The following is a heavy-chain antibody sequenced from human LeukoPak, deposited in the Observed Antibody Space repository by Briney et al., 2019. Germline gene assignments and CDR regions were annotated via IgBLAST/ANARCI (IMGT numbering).Heavy chain of an antibody. D-gene: IGHD3-22*01. J-gene: IGHJ4*02. CDR2: ITWNSDST. V-gene: IGHV3-9*01. CDR1: GFTFDDYA. Sequence: GGSLRLSCATSGFTFDDYAMHWVRRAPGKGLEWVSGITWNSDSTGYADSVKGRFTISRDNAKNSLYLQMNSLRAEDTALYFCAKTTLTFHYDLSGYYFDNWGQGTPVTVST. CDR3: AKTTLTFHYDLSGYYFDN.